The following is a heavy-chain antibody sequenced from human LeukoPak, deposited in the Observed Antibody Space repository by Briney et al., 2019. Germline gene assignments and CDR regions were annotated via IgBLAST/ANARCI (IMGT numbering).Heavy chain of an antibody. CDR3: ARNWGDHFDWLHDY. CDR2: IWYDGSNR. D-gene: IGHD3-9*01. CDR1: GFTFSSYG. Sequence: GGSLRLSCAASGFTFSSYGMHWVRQAPGRGLEWVAIIWYDGSNRYYADSVKGRFTISGDNSKNTSYLQMNSLRAEDTAVYYCARNWGDHFDWLHDYWGQGTLVTVSS. V-gene: IGHV3-33*01. J-gene: IGHJ4*02.